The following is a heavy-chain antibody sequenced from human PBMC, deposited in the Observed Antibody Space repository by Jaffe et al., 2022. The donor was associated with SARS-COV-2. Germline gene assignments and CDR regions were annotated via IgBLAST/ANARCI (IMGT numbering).Heavy chain of an antibody. CDR2: ISWNSGSI. CDR1: GFTFDDYA. CDR3: AKNGYSSGWYGGEFDY. D-gene: IGHD6-19*01. V-gene: IGHV3-9*01. J-gene: IGHJ4*02. Sequence: EVQLVESGGGLVQPGRSLRLSCAASGFTFDDYAMHWVRQAPGKGLEWVSGISWNSGSIGYADSVKGRFTISRDNAKNSLYLQMNSLRAEDTALYYCAKNGYSSGWYGGEFDYWGQGTLVTVSS.